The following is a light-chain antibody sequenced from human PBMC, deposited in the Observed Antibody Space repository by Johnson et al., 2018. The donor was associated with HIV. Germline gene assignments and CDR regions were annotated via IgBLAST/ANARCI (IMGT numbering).Light chain of an antibody. CDR3: GTWESYLTAGV. CDR1: SSNVGSSF. Sequence: QSVLTQPPSVSAAPGQTVTISCSGSSSNVGSSFVSWYRQVPGTAPKLLIYDNNKRPSGIPGRFSGSKSGPSATLGITGLQTGDEADDYCGTWESYLTAGVFGSGTKVTVL. J-gene: IGLJ1*01. CDR2: DNN. V-gene: IGLV1-51*01.